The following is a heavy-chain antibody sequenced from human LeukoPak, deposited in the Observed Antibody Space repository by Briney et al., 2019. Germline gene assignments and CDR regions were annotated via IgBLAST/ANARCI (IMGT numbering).Heavy chain of an antibody. J-gene: IGHJ4*02. CDR2: IYYSGST. CDR1: GVSISSSSFY. CDR3: ATPYSSNWFGFDY. Sequence: SETLSLTCTVSGVSISSSSFYWGWIRQPPGKGLEWIGSIYYSGSTYYNPSLKSRVTISVDTFKNQFSLKLSSVTAADTAVYYCATPYSSNWFGFDYWGQGTLVTVSS. V-gene: IGHV4-39*01. D-gene: IGHD6-13*01.